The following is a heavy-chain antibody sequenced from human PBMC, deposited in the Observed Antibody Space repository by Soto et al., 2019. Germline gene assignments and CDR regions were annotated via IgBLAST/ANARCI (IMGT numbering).Heavy chain of an antibody. CDR3: ARVERGAATTVVDAFDI. D-gene: IGHD1-1*01. CDR2: MSHSGGT. V-gene: IGHV4-34*01. CDR1: GGSVSSSNNYY. Sequence: QVQLQQWGAGLLKPSETLSLTCAVYGGSVSSSNNYYWSWIRQPPGKGLEWIGEMSHSGGTHFNPSLRCRVTIPVDTTKNQFSLKMSSVTAADTALYDCARVERGAATTVVDAFDIWGPGTMVTVSS. J-gene: IGHJ3*02.